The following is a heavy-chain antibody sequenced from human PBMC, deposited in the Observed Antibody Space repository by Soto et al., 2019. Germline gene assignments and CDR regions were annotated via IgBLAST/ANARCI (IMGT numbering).Heavy chain of an antibody. D-gene: IGHD2-15*01. V-gene: IGHV2-5*02. Sequence: QITLKESGPTLVKPTQTLTVTCTFSGFSLSTSGEGVGWIRQPPGQALEWLVNTYWDAKERYSPSLKSRLTIPKDTPRTQVVLTMTDMDPVDTATYYCAHITRDGGSGVDYWGQGTLVTVSS. CDR3: AHITRDGGSGVDY. CDR1: GFSLSTSGEG. J-gene: IGHJ4*02. CDR2: TYWDAKE.